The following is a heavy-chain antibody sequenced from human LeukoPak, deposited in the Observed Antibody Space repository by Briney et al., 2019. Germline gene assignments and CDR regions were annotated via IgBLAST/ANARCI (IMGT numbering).Heavy chain of an antibody. D-gene: IGHD3-10*01. V-gene: IGHV3-23*01. Sequence: GGSLRLSCAASGFTFSSYAMSWVRQAPVKGREWVSAISGGGGSTYYADSVKGRFTISRDNSKNTLYLQMNSLRAEDTAVYYCAKDRLRITMVRGVIGINWFDPWGQGTLVTVSS. CDR1: GFTFSSYA. J-gene: IGHJ5*02. CDR3: AKDRLRITMVRGVIGINWFDP. CDR2: ISGGGGST.